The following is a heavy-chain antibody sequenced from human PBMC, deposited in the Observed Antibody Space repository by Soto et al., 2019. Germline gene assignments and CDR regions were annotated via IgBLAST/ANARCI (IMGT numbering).Heavy chain of an antibody. V-gene: IGHV4-38-2*01. CDR1: GYSISSGYY. D-gene: IGHD3-9*01. CDR2: IYHSGST. J-gene: IGHJ5*02. Sequence: SETLSLTCAVSGYSISSGYYWGWIRQPPGKGLEWIGSIYHSGSTYYNPSLKSRVTISVDTSKNQFSLKLSSVTAADTAVYYCARGPAYYDILTGRTPGWFDPWGQGTLVTVSS. CDR3: ARGPAYYDILTGRTPGWFDP.